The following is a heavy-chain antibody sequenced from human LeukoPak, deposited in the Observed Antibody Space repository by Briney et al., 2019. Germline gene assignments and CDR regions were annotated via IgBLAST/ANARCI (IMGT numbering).Heavy chain of an antibody. J-gene: IGHJ4*02. CDR3: ATDVYYDSSGYYFDY. Sequence: GGSLRLSCAASGFTFSSYWMHWVRHAPGKGLVWVSRINSDGSSTSYADSVKGRFTISRDNAKNTLYLQMNSLRAEDTAVYYCATDVYYDSSGYYFDYWGQGTLVTVSS. D-gene: IGHD3-22*01. CDR2: INSDGSST. CDR1: GFTFSSYW. V-gene: IGHV3-74*01.